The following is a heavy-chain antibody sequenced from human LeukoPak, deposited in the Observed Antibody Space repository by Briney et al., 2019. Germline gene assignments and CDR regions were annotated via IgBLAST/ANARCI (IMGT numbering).Heavy chain of an antibody. Sequence: GESLKISCKGSGYSFTSYWIGWVRQMPGKGLEWMGIIYPGDSDTRYSPSFQGQVTISADKSISTAYLQWSSLKASDTAMYYCARRGGYGDYKGSLGDAFDIWGQGTMVTVSS. J-gene: IGHJ3*02. CDR1: GYSFTSYW. CDR2: IYPGDSDT. V-gene: IGHV5-51*01. D-gene: IGHD4-17*01. CDR3: ARRGGYGDYKGSLGDAFDI.